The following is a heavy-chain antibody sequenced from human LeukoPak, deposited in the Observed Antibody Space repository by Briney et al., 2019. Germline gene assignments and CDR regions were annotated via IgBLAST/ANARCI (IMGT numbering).Heavy chain of an antibody. V-gene: IGHV3-7*01. J-gene: IGHJ4*02. CDR2: IKQDGSEK. CDR1: GFTFSSYW. D-gene: IGHD3-22*01. CDR3: ASDRDYYYSSGYLFDY. Sequence: GGSLRLSCAASGFTFSSYWMSWIRQAPGKGLEWVANIKQDGSEKYYVDSVKGRFTISRDNAKNSLYLQMNSLRAEDTAVYYCASDRDYYYSSGYLFDYWGQGTLVTVSS.